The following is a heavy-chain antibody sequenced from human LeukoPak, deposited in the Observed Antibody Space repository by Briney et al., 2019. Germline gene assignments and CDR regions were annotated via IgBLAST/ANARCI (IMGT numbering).Heavy chain of an antibody. CDR3: ARGTQTYYDKAPVDY. D-gene: IGHD3-22*01. CDR2: INHSGST. J-gene: IGHJ4*02. CDR1: GGSFSGYY. V-gene: IGHV4-34*01. Sequence: SETLSLTCAVYGGSFSGYYWSWIRQPPGKGLEWIGEINHSGSTNYNPTLKSRVTISVDTSKSQFSLKLSSVTAADTAVYYCARGTQTYYDKAPVDYWGQGTLVTVSS.